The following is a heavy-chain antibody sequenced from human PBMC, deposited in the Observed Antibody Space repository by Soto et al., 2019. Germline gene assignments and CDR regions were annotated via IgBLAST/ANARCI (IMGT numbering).Heavy chain of an antibody. D-gene: IGHD3-10*01. Sequence: EVQLVESGGGLVKPGGSLRLSCAASGFTFSSYSMNWVRQAPGKGLEWVSSISSSSSYIYYADSVKGRFTISRDNAKNSLYLQTNSLRAEDTAVYYCARVNLDGIYGSGDDYWGQGTLVTVSS. V-gene: IGHV3-21*01. J-gene: IGHJ4*02. CDR2: ISSSSSYI. CDR1: GFTFSSYS. CDR3: ARVNLDGIYGSGDDY.